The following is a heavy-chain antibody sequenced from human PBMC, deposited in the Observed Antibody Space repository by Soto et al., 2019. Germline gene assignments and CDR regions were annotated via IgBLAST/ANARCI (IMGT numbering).Heavy chain of an antibody. V-gene: IGHV1-69*12. D-gene: IGHD1-7*01. CDR1: GGTFSSYA. J-gene: IGHJ6*02. CDR2: IIPIFGTA. CDR3: ARISVRYNWNYWWAGGYYGRDV. Sequence: QVQLVQSGAEVKKPGSSVKVSCKASGGTFSSYAISWVRQAPGQGLEWMGGIIPIFGTANYAQKFQGRVTITADESTSTAYMELSSLRSEDTAVYYCARISVRYNWNYWWAGGYYGRDVWGQGPTVTVSS.